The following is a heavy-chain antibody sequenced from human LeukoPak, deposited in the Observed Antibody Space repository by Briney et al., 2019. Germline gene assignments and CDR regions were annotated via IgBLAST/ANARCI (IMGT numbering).Heavy chain of an antibody. V-gene: IGHV4-59*12. Sequence: SETLSLTCGVSGGAITNYYWNWIRQAPGKGLELLGYIYHSGSTYYNPSLKSRVTISVDKSKNQYSLKLSSGTAADTAVYDCARGGGFVRGSSFRPFDYWGQGTLVTVSS. CDR3: ARGGGFVRGSSFRPFDY. CDR2: IYHSGST. D-gene: IGHD3-10*02. CDR1: GGAITNYY. J-gene: IGHJ4*02.